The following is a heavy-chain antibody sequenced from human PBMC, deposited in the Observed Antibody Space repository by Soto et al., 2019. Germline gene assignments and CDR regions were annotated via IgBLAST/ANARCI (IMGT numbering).Heavy chain of an antibody. Sequence: PGGSLILSCAASGFTFSSYSMNWVRQAPGKGLEWVSYISSSSSTIYYADSVKGRFTISRDNAKNSLYLQMNSLRAEDTAVYYCARGVHSSGWSTDAFDIWGQGTMVTVSS. J-gene: IGHJ3*02. CDR2: ISSSSSTI. CDR3: ARGVHSSGWSTDAFDI. CDR1: GFTFSSYS. D-gene: IGHD6-19*01. V-gene: IGHV3-48*01.